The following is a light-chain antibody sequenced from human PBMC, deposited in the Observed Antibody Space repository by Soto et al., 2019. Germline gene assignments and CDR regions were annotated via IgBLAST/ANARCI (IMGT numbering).Light chain of an antibody. CDR3: QQYNSYFWT. CDR2: AAS. Sequence: DIQMTQSPSSVSASVGDTVTITCRASQGISSWLAWFQQKPGKAPKFLISAASHLQNGVPSRFSGSGSGTEFTLTISSLQPDDFAIYYCQQYNSYFWTFGQGTKVDIK. J-gene: IGKJ1*01. V-gene: IGKV1D-16*01. CDR1: QGISSW.